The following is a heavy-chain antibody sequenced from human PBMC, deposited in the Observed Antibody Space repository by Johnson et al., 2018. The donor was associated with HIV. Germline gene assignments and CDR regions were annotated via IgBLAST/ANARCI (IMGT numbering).Heavy chain of an antibody. J-gene: IGHJ3*02. V-gene: IGHV3-30-3*01. CDR1: GFTFSSYA. CDR3: ARERAVTTKGYDEDAFDI. Sequence: QVQLVESGGGVVQPGRSLRLSCAASGFTFSSYAMHWVRQAPGKGLEWVAVISYDGSNKYYADSVKGRLTISRDNSKNTLYLQMSSLRAEETALYYCARERAVTTKGYDEDAFDIWGQGTMVTVSS. D-gene: IGHD4-17*01. CDR2: ISYDGSNK.